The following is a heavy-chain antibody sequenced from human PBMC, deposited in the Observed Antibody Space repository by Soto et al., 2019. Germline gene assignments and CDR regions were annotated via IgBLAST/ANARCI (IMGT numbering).Heavy chain of an antibody. CDR2: IYPGDSDT. J-gene: IGHJ6*02. CDR1: GYSFTSYW. Sequence: EVQLVQSGAEVKKPGESLKISCKGSGYSFTSYWIGWVRQMPGKGLEWMGIIYPGDSDTRYSPSFQGQVTISAAKSISTAYLQWSSLRASDTAMYYCARPREAGKYYYGVDVWGQGTTVTVSS. V-gene: IGHV5-51*01. CDR3: ARPREAGKYYYGVDV. D-gene: IGHD6-19*01.